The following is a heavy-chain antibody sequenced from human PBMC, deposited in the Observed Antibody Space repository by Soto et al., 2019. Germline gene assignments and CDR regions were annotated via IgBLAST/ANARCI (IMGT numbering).Heavy chain of an antibody. CDR2: IGGSGGDT. J-gene: IGHJ4*02. D-gene: IGHD3-22*01. Sequence: VGSLRLSCAASGFTFSIYAMTWVRQAPGKGLEWVSTIGGSGGDTSYADFVRGQFTISRDNSRNTLYLQMNSLRAEDTAVYYCAKDAPGSGWLSDYWGQGTLVTVS. V-gene: IGHV3-23*01. CDR1: GFTFSIYA. CDR3: AKDAPGSGWLSDY.